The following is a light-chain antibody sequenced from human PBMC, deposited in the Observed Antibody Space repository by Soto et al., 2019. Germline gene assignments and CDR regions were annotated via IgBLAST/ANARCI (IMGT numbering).Light chain of an antibody. V-gene: IGLV1-40*01. CDR2: GNS. CDR3: QSYDSSLVV. CDR1: NSNIGAGYD. Sequence: QSVLTQPPSVSGAPGQGVTISCTGSNSNIGAGYDVHWYQQAPGTAPKLLIYGNSNRPSGVPDRFSGSKSGTSASLAITGLQAEDEADYYCQSYDSSLVVFGGGTKVTVL. J-gene: IGLJ3*02.